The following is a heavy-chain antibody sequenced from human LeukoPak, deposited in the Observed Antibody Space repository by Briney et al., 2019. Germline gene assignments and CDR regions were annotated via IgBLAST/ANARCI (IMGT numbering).Heavy chain of an antibody. CDR2: IKQDGSEK. CDR3: AREEGRYCSSTSCSSPFQH. CDR1: GFTFSSYW. Sequence: PGGSLRLSCAASGFTFSSYWMSWVRQAPGKGLEWVANIKQDGSEKYYVDSVKGRFTISRDNAKNSLYLQMNSLRAEDTAVYYCAREEGRYCSSTSCSSPFQHWGQGTLVTVSS. V-gene: IGHV3-7*01. D-gene: IGHD2-2*01. J-gene: IGHJ1*01.